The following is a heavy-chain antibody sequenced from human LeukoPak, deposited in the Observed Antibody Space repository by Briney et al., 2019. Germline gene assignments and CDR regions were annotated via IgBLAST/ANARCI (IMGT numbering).Heavy chain of an antibody. CDR3: ARVNSSSWYVYGMDV. CDR1: GGTFSSYA. CDR2: IIPILGIA. J-gene: IGHJ6*02. V-gene: IGHV1-69*04. D-gene: IGHD6-13*01. Sequence: SVKVSCKASGGTFSSYAISWVRQAPGQGLEWMGRIIPILGIANYAQKFQGRVTITADKSTSTAYMELSSLRSEDAAVYYCARVNSSSWYVYGMDVWGQGTTVTVSS.